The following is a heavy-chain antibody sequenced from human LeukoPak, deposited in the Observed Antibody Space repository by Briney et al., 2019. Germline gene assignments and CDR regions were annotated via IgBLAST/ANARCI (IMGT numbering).Heavy chain of an antibody. J-gene: IGHJ4*02. CDR1: GGSISSSSYY. D-gene: IGHD6-13*01. V-gene: IGHV4-39*07. CDR2: IYYSGST. CDR3: ARGRKYSSSWHDY. Sequence: SETLSLTCTVSGGSISSSSYYWGWIRQPPGKGLEWIGSIYYSGSTYYNPSLKSRVTISVDTPKNQFSLKLSSVTAADTAVYYCARGRKYSSSWHDYWGQGTLVTVSS.